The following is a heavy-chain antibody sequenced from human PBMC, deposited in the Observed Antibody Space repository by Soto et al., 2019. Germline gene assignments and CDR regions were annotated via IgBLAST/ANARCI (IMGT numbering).Heavy chain of an antibody. CDR2: IYAANSET. J-gene: IGHJ5*02. V-gene: IGHV5-51*01. CDR3: GILPPTPAHNGYLDP. CDR1: GYSFSTYW. D-gene: IGHD1-7*01. Sequence: LGESLKISCEASGYSFSTYWIGWVRQMPGKGLEWVGLIYAANSETRYSPSFQGQVTLSVDKSINTAYLQWSSLKASDTAIYYCGILPPTPAHNGYLDPLDQGTLVTGSS.